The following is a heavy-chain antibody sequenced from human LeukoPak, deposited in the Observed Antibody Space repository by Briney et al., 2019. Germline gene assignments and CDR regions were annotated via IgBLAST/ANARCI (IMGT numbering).Heavy chain of an antibody. CDR2: MNPNSGNT. D-gene: IGHD3-3*01. CDR3: ARSPPEYYDFWSGYYGSEFFDY. V-gene: IGHV1-8*03. CDR1: GYTFTSYD. Sequence: ASVKVSCKASGYTFTSYDINWVRQATGQGLEWMGWMNPNSGNTGYAQKFQGRVTITRNTSISTAYMELSSLRSEDTAVYYCARSPPEYYDFWSGYYGSEFFDYWGQGTLVTVSS. J-gene: IGHJ4*02.